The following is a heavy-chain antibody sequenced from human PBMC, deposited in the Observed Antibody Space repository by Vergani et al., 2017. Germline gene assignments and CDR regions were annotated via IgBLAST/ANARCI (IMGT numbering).Heavy chain of an antibody. CDR2: ITAIGSA. CDR1: GGSLSGYF. D-gene: IGHD4-23*01. J-gene: IGHJ4*02. V-gene: IGHV4-34*02. Sequence: QVHLQQRGAGVLKPSETLSLTCGDIGGSLSGYFWSWIRQSPGRGLEWIGEITAIGSAKYSPSATSRVTISVDTSRGEFTLTVTSVTAADTGLYFCASRRPVLNLGSKSNAGTFDSWGQGTLVTVSS. CDR3: ASRRPVLNLGSKSNAGTFDS.